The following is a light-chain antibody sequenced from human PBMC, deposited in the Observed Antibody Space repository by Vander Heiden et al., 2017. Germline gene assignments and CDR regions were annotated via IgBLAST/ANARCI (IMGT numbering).Light chain of an antibody. J-gene: IGLJ2*01. CDR1: STDIGGGND. CDR2: DNS. Sequence: QSVLTQPPSVSGAPGQRVAVPCTGSSTDIGGGNDVHWYQQLPGTAPMLLIYDNSSRPSGVPDRFFGSKSGTSASLTISVLQAEDEADYYCQSYDSSLSMVFGGGTKLTVL. V-gene: IGLV1-40*01. CDR3: QSYDSSLSMV.